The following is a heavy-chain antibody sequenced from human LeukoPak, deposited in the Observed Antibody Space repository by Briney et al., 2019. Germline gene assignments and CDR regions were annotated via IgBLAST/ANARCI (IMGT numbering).Heavy chain of an antibody. CDR1: GFPFSDYG. Sequence: VGSLRLSCAASGFPFSDYGIHWVRQAPGKGLEWLAFISRDETTKNYADSVKGRFTISRDNSKNTLFLQMNNLRAEDTAVYYCTKDDNYRSSGRNYWGQGTLVTVSS. V-gene: IGHV3-30*18. J-gene: IGHJ4*02. CDR2: ISRDETTK. D-gene: IGHD3-10*01. CDR3: TKDDNYRSSGRNY.